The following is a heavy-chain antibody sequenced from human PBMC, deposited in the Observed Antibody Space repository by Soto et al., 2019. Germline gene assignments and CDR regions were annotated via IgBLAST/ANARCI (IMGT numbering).Heavy chain of an antibody. CDR1: GFTFSSYA. V-gene: IGHV3-23*01. Sequence: GGSLRLSCAASGFTFSSYAMSWVRQAPGKGLEWVSAISGSGGSTYYADSVKGRFTISRDNSKNTLYLQMNSLRAEDTAVYYCAKVSHSSRYCSSTSCYAFDYWGQGTLVTVSS. D-gene: IGHD2-2*01. J-gene: IGHJ4*02. CDR2: ISGSGGST. CDR3: AKVSHSSRYCSSTSCYAFDY.